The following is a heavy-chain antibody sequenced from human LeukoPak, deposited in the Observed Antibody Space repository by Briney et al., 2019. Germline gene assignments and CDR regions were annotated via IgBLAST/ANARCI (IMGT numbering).Heavy chain of an antibody. CDR2: IGPTGDT. J-gene: IGHJ6*03. Sequence: GGSLRLSCAASGFTFSSYDMHWVRQGTGKGLEWVSAIGPTGDTYYPGSVKGRFAISRENAKNSLYLQMNSLRAGDTAVYYCARGHWSGGRCYMDVWGKGTTVTVSS. D-gene: IGHD2-15*01. V-gene: IGHV3-13*01. CDR1: GFTFSSYD. CDR3: ARGHWSGGRCYMDV.